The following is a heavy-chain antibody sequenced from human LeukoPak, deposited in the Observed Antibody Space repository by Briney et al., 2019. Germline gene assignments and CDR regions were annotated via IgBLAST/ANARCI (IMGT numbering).Heavy chain of an antibody. D-gene: IGHD4-17*01. CDR3: ARSIRDLYYYYYYMDV. CDR1: GGSFSGYY. CDR2: INHSGST. Sequence: SETLSLTCAVYGGSFSGYYWSWIRQPPGKGLEWIGEINHSGSTNYNPSLKSRVTISVDTSKNQFSLKLSSVTAADTAVYYCARSIRDLYYYYYYMDVWGKGTTVTVSS. V-gene: IGHV4-34*01. J-gene: IGHJ6*03.